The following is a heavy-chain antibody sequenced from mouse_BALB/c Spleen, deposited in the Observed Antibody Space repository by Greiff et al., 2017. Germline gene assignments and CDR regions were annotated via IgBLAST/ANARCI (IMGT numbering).Heavy chain of an antibody. CDR3: ASTTGDY. D-gene: IGHD1-1*01. J-gene: IGHJ2*01. CDR2: IYPANGNT. Sequence: VQLQQSGAGLVKPGASVKLSCTASGFNIKDTYMHWVKQRPEQGLEWIGRIYPANGNTKYDPKFQGKATITADTSSNTAYLQLSSLTSEDTAVYYCASTTGDYWGQGTTLTVSS. CDR1: GFNIKDTY. V-gene: IGHV14-3*02.